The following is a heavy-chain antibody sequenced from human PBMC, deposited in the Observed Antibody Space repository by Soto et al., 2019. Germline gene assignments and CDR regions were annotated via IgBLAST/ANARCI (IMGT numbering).Heavy chain of an antibody. CDR2: ISGPGGST. Sequence: EVQLLDSGGGLVQPGGSLRLSCAASGFTFSNYAMTWVRQAAGKGLWWVSSISGPGGSTYYADSVKGRFAISRDNSKNSLYLQMNRLRAEDTALYFCARDALIAVAGTDTWGQGTLVTVTS. V-gene: IGHV3-23*01. D-gene: IGHD6-19*01. CDR1: GFTFSNYA. CDR3: ARDALIAVAGTDT. J-gene: IGHJ4*02.